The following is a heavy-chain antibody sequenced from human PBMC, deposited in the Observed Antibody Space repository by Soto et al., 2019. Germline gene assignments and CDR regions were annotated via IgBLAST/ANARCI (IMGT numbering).Heavy chain of an antibody. Sequence: EVQLVESGGGLVQPGKSLRLSCAASGFTFDDHAMHWVRQGPGKGLEWVAHISWNSETLGYADSVKGRFIISRDNAKNSVYLEMNGLSPEDTAVYFCTRGSAAVRSYFFDSWGQGTLVTVSS. V-gene: IGHV3-9*01. CDR1: GFTFDDHA. CDR3: TRGSAAVRSYFFDS. CDR2: ISWNSETL. D-gene: IGHD1-26*01. J-gene: IGHJ5*01.